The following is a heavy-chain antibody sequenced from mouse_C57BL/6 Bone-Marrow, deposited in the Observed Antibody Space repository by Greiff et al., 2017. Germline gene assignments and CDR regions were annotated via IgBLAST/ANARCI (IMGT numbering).Heavy chain of an antibody. CDR2: IDPANGNT. D-gene: IGHD1-1*01. CDR1: GFNIKNTY. CDR3: ARTLSTTVGGFAY. J-gene: IGHJ3*01. V-gene: IGHV14-3*01. Sequence: EVQLVESVAELVRPGASVKLSCTASGFNIKNTYMHWVKQRPEQGLEWIGRIDPANGNTKYAPKFQGKATITADTSSNTAYLQLSSLTSEDTAIYYCARTLSTTVGGFAYWGQGTLVTVSA.